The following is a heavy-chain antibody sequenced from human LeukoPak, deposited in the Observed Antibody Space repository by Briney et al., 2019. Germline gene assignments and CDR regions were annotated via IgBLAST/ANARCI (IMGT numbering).Heavy chain of an antibody. CDR3: TRGREGNYGLFDS. J-gene: IGHJ4*02. D-gene: IGHD3-10*01. V-gene: IGHV3-74*01. Sequence: QPGGSLILSCAASGFSFNSYWMHWVRPAPGTGLVWVSRISNDGSSTSFADSVKGRLTISRNNANHALYLQMSSLSAEDAVVYYCTRGREGNYGLFDSWGQGTLVTVSS. CDR1: GFSFNSYW. CDR2: ISNDGSST.